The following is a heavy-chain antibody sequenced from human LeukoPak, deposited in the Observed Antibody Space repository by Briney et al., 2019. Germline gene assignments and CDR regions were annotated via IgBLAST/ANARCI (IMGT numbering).Heavy chain of an antibody. J-gene: IGHJ4*02. CDR1: GYTFTSYG. CDR3: ARDQIWFGELSPFDC. CDR2: ISAYNGDT. Sequence: RASVKVSCKASGYTFTSYGISWVRQAPGQGLEWMGWISAYNGDTNYAQNLQGRVTMTTDTSTSTAHMELRSLRSDDTAVYYCARDQIWFGELSPFDCWGQGTLVTVSS. D-gene: IGHD3-10*01. V-gene: IGHV1-18*01.